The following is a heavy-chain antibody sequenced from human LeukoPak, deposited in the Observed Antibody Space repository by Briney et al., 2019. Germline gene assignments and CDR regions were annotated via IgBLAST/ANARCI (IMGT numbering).Heavy chain of an antibody. Sequence: PETLSHTCTVSGGSISSYYWSWIRQPPGKGLEWIGYIYYSGSTNYNPSLKSRVTISVDASKNQFSLKLSSVTAADTAVYYCARHVRIAVAGIDYWGQGTLVTVSS. J-gene: IGHJ4*02. D-gene: IGHD6-19*01. V-gene: IGHV4-59*08. CDR3: ARHVRIAVAGIDY. CDR1: GGSISSYY. CDR2: IYYSGST.